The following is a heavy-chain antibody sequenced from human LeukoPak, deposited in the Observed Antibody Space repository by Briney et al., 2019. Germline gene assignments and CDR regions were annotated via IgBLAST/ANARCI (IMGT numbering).Heavy chain of an antibody. D-gene: IGHD5-18*01. Sequence: GRSLRLSCAASGFTFSSYAMHWVRQAPGKGLEWVAVISYDGSNKYYADSVKGRFTISRDNSKNTLYLQMNSLRAEDTAVYYCASSDIRGYRDNAFDIWGQGTMVTVSS. CDR2: ISYDGSNK. CDR3: ASSDIRGYRDNAFDI. J-gene: IGHJ3*02. V-gene: IGHV3-30-3*01. CDR1: GFTFSSYA.